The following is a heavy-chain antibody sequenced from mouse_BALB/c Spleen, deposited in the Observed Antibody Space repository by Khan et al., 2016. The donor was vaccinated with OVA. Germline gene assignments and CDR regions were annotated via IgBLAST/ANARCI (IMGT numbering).Heavy chain of an antibody. CDR2: ISYSGST. Sequence: EVRLQESGPGLVKPSQSLSLTCTVTGYSITSDYAWNWIRQFPGNKLEWMGYISYSGSTSYNPSLKSRISITRDTSKNQFFLQLNSVTTEDTATXYCARDYGSSYYYFDDWGQGTTLTVSS. CDR1: GYSITSDYA. V-gene: IGHV3-2*02. CDR3: ARDYGSSYYYFDD. D-gene: IGHD1-1*01. J-gene: IGHJ2*01.